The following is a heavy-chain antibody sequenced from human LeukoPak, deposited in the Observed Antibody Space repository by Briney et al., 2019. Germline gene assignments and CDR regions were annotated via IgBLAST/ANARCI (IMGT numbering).Heavy chain of an antibody. CDR3: AKIMPPAAIPLYHYGMDV. J-gene: IGHJ6*02. CDR2: IWYDGSNK. D-gene: IGHD2-2*02. Sequence: GGSLRLSCAASGFTFSSYGMHWVRQAPGKGLEWVAVIWYDGSNKYYADSVKGRFTISRDNSKNTLYLQMNSLRAEDTAVYYCAKIMPPAAIPLYHYGMDVWGQGTTVTVSS. V-gene: IGHV3-30*02. CDR1: GFTFSSYG.